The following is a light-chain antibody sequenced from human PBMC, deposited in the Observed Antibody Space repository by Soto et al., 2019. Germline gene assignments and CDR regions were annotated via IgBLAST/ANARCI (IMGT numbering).Light chain of an antibody. V-gene: IGLV1-40*01. J-gene: IGLJ1*01. CDR1: SSNIGAGYD. CDR3: QSYDSSLSAYV. CDR2: GNS. Sequence: QSVLTQPPSVSGAPGQRVTISCTGSSSNIGAGYDVHWYQQLPGTAPKLLIYGNSNRPSGVPDRFSGSKSGTSAPLAITGLQAEDEADYYCQSYDSSLSAYVFGSGTKLTVI.